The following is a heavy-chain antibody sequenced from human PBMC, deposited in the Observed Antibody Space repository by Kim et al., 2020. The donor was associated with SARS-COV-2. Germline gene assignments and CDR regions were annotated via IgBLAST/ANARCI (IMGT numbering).Heavy chain of an antibody. CDR1: GFTFSSYA. V-gene: IGHV3-30*04. D-gene: IGHD1-26*01. J-gene: IGHJ3*02. CDR3: ARGFGGSSIEDAFDI. CDR2: ISYDGSNK. Sequence: GGSLRLSCAASGFTFSSYAMHWVRQAPGKGLEWVAVISYDGSNKYYVDSVKGRFTISRDNSKNTLYLQMNSLRAEDTAVYYCARGFGGSSIEDAFDIWGQGTMVTVSS.